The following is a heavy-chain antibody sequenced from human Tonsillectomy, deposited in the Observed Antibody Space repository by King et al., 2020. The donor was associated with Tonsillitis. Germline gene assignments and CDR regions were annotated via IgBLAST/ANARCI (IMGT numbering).Heavy chain of an antibody. D-gene: IGHD5-18*01. V-gene: IGHV3-11*01. CDR3: ARYENKRGYTYGRFDY. Sequence: VQLVESGGGLVKPGGSLRLSCAASGFTFTDYYMTWIRQAPGKGLEWVSYITVSGSTIYYADSVKGRFTISRDNAKNSLYLQMNSLRAEDTAVYYRARYENKRGYTYGRFDYWGQGTLVTVSS. CDR1: GFTFTDYY. CDR2: ITVSGSTI. J-gene: IGHJ4*02.